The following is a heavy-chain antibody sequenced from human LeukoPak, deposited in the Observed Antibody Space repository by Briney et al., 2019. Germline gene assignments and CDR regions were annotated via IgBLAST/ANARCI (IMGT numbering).Heavy chain of an antibody. CDR3: ARGRWELLY. J-gene: IGHJ4*02. Sequence: SETLSLTCTVSGGSISSGGYYWSWIRQPPGKGLEWIGYIYYSGSTNYNPSLKSRVTISVDTSKNQFSLKLSSVTAADTAVYYCARGRWELLYWGQGTLVTVSS. V-gene: IGHV4-61*08. D-gene: IGHD1-26*01. CDR2: IYYSGST. CDR1: GGSISSGGYY.